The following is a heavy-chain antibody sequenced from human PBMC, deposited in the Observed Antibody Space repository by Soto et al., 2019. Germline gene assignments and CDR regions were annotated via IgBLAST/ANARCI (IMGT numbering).Heavy chain of an antibody. CDR1: GGSFSGYY. Sequence: ADTLSLTCAVYGGSFSGYYWSWIRQPPGKGLEWIGEINHSGSTNYNPSLKSRVTISVDTSKNQFSLKLSSVTAADTAVYYCARSRTVVVPAAKNAFDIWGQGTMVTVSS. J-gene: IGHJ3*02. CDR2: INHSGST. V-gene: IGHV4-34*01. D-gene: IGHD2-2*01. CDR3: ARSRTVVVPAAKNAFDI.